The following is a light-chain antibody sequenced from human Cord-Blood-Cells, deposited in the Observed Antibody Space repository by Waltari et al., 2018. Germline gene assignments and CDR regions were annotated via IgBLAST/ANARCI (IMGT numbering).Light chain of an antibody. CDR3: QQYNSYSRS. CDR2: KAY. J-gene: IGKJ2*04. CDR1: QSISSW. Sequence: DIQMTQSPSTLSASVGDSVTITCRASQSISSWLAWYQRKPGKAPKLLTYKAYSLESGVPSRFSGSGSGTEFTLTISSLQPDDFATYDCQQYNSYSRSFGQGTKLEIK. V-gene: IGKV1-5*03.